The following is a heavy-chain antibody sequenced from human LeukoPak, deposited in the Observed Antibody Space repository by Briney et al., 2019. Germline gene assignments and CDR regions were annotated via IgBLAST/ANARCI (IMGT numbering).Heavy chain of an antibody. D-gene: IGHD5-18*01. V-gene: IGHV3-7*01. CDR1: GFTFFSVW. Sequence: GGSLRHSCAAPGFTFFSVWMSGVRQAPGKGLEWEAHIKEDGSVKYYVRSVKGRFSISRDNAKNSLYLQMDSLRAGDTAVYYCATSRDTAMETGGQGTLVTVSS. CDR2: IKEDGSVK. J-gene: IGHJ4*02. CDR3: ATSRDTAMET.